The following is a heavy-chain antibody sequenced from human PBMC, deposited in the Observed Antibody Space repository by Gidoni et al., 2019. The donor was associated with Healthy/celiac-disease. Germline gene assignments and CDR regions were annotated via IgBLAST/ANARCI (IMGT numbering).Heavy chain of an antibody. CDR3: VISGIGNWFDP. V-gene: IGHV4-34*01. Sequence: QVQLQQWGAGRLKPTETLSRTCAASGGSFSGYYWSWIRQPPGKGLEWIGEINHSGSTNYHPSLKIRVTISVDTSKDQFSLKLGSVTAADTADYYCVISGIGNWFDPWGQGTLVTVSS. CDR1: GGSFSGYY. J-gene: IGHJ5*02. CDR2: INHSGST. D-gene: IGHD3-10*01.